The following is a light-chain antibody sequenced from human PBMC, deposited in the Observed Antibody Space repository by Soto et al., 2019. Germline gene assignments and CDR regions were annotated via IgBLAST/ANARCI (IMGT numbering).Light chain of an antibody. CDR3: SSYTSSSTR. CDR2: AVT. Sequence: QSALTQPASVSGSPGQSITISCTGTSSDVGGYNYVSWYQQHPGKAPKLTIYAVTDRPSGVSSRFSGSKSGNTASLTISGLQAEDEADYYCSSYTSSSTRFGTGTKVTVL. V-gene: IGLV2-14*01. CDR1: SSDVGGYNY. J-gene: IGLJ1*01.